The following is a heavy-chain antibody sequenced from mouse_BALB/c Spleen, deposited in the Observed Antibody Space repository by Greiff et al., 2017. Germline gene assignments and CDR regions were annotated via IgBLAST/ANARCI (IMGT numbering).Heavy chain of an antibody. CDR2: ISDGGSYT. Sequence: EVKLMASGGGLVKPGGSLKLSCAASGFTFSDYYMYWVRRTPEKRLEWVATISDGGSYTYYPDSVKGRFTISRDNAKNNLYLQMSSLKSEDTAMYYCARGDYYGSSYGMDYWGQGTSVTVSA. D-gene: IGHD1-1*01. CDR1: GFTFSDYY. V-gene: IGHV5-4*02. J-gene: IGHJ4*01. CDR3: ARGDYYGSSYGMDY.